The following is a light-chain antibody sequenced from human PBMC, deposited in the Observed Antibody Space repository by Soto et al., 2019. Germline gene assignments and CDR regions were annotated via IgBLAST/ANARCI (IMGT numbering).Light chain of an antibody. CDR3: QQYGSSLTWT. V-gene: IGKV3-20*01. Sequence: EIVLTQSPGTLSSSPGERATLSCRASQSVSSNYLAWYQQKPGQAPRLLIYGTSNRATGIPDRFSGSGSGTDFTLTISRLEPEDFAVYYCQQYGSSLTWTFGQGTKV. J-gene: IGKJ1*01. CDR2: GTS. CDR1: QSVSSNY.